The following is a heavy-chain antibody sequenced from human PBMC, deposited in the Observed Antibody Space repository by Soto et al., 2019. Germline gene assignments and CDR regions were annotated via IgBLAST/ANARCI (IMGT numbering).Heavy chain of an antibody. D-gene: IGHD6-13*01. Sequence: VRVSCKASGYTFTGYYMHWVRQAPGQGLEWMGWINPNSGGTNYAQKFQGWVTMTRDTSISTAYMELSRLRSDDTAVYYCARPGEAAAGRAEYFQHWGQGTLVTVSS. CDR2: INPNSGGT. J-gene: IGHJ1*01. CDR3: ARPGEAAAGRAEYFQH. V-gene: IGHV1-2*04. CDR1: GYTFTGYY.